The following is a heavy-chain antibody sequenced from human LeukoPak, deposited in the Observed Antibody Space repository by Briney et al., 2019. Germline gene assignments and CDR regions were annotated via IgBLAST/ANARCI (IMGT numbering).Heavy chain of an antibody. J-gene: IGHJ4*02. D-gene: IGHD2-2*02. Sequence: PGGSLRLSCVASGFTFDNYAMNWLRQSPGKGLEWVSEISGTGAPTYYADSVKGRFTISRDNSRNTVYLQMSSLRGDDTAIYYCAKGLAGTAILRLLPPRYFDYWGQGNLVTVSS. CDR2: ISGTGAPT. V-gene: IGHV3-23*01. CDR3: AKGLAGTAILRLLPPRYFDY. CDR1: GFTFDNYA.